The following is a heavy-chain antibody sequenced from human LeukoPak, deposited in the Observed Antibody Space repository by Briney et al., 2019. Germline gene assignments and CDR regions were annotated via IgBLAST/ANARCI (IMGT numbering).Heavy chain of an antibody. D-gene: IGHD3-22*01. CDR3: ARGGRSVVITTLYYFDY. V-gene: IGHV1-2*04. CDR2: INPNSGGT. J-gene: IGHJ4*02. Sequence: GASVKVSCKASGYTLTGYYMHWVRQAPGQGLEWMGWINPNSGGTNYAQKFQGWVTMTRDTSISTAYMELSRLRSDDTAVYYCARGGRSVVITTLYYFDYWGQGTLVTVSS. CDR1: GYTLTGYY.